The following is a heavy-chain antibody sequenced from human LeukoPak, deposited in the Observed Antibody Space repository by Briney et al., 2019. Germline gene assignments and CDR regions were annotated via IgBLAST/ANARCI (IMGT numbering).Heavy chain of an antibody. CDR1: GFTFSSYS. D-gene: IGHD1-26*01. V-gene: IGHV3-21*01. Sequence: GGSLRLSCAASGFTFSSYSMNWVRQAPGKGLEWVSSISSSSSYIYYADSVKGRFTISRDNAENSLYLQMNSLRAEDTAVYYCARKAGGSYRLDYWGQGTLVTVSS. CDR3: ARKAGGSYRLDY. CDR2: ISSSSSYI. J-gene: IGHJ4*02.